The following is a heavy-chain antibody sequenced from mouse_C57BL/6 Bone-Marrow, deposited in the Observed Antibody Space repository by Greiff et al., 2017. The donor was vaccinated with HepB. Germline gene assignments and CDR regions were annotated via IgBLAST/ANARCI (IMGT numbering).Heavy chain of an antibody. J-gene: IGHJ1*03. D-gene: IGHD2-3*01. CDR3: ARGGKDGYFYWYFDV. Sequence: EVMLVESGGGLVKPGGSLKLSCAASGFTFSSYAMSWVRQTPEKRLEWVATISDGGSYTYYPDNVKGRFTLSRDNAKNNLYLQMSHLKSEDTAMYYCARGGKDGYFYWYFDVWGTGTTVTVSS. V-gene: IGHV5-4*03. CDR2: ISDGGSYT. CDR1: GFTFSSYA.